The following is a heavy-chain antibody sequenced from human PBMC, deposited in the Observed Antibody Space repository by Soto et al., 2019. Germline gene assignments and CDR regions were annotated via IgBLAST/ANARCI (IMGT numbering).Heavy chain of an antibody. CDR1: GFSFRNYA. D-gene: IGHD6-13*01. V-gene: IGHV3-23*01. J-gene: IGHJ4*02. CDR2: IKDSGDDT. Sequence: VELLESGGGLVQPGGSLTLSCTASGFSFRNYAMHWVRQAPGKGLEWVSTIKDSGDDTYYLASVRGRFIISRDYSRNTLYLQMTSLRAEDTALYHCVKGGASNTSCWYANWGQGILVTVSS. CDR3: VKGGASNTSCWYAN.